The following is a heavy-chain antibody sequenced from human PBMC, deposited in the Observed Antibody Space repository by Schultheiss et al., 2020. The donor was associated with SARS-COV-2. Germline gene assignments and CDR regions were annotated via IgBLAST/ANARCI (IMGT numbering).Heavy chain of an antibody. CDR3: VKDKVGATGY. Sequence: GGSLRLSCAASGFTFSSYGMHWVRQAPGKGLEWVAVISYDGSNKYYADSVKGRFSISRDNSKSTLYLQMNSLRAEDTAVYYCVKDKVGATGYWGQGALVTVSS. CDR2: ISYDGSNK. J-gene: IGHJ4*02. V-gene: IGHV3-30*18. D-gene: IGHD1-26*01. CDR1: GFTFSSYG.